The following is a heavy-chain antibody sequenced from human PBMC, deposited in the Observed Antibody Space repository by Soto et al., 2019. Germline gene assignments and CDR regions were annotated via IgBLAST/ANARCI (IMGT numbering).Heavy chain of an antibody. CDR2: IIPIFGTA. J-gene: IGHJ4*02. V-gene: IGHV1-69*01. CDR1: GGTFSSYA. D-gene: IGHD5-12*01. CDR3: ARVEMATSSFGYYFDY. Sequence: QVQLVQSGAEVKKPGSSVKVSCKASGGTFSSYAISWVRQAPGQGLEWMGGIIPIFGTANYAQKFQGRVTITADESTSTAYMELSRLRSEDTAVYYCARVEMATSSFGYYFDYWGQGTLVTVSS.